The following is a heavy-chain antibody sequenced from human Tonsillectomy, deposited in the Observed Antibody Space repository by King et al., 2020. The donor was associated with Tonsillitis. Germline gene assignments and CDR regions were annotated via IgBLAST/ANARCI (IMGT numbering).Heavy chain of an antibody. V-gene: IGHV4-38-2*02. CDR2: IYHSGST. Sequence: QLQESGPGLVKASETLSLTCTVSGYSISSGYYWDWIRQPPGKGLEWSGSIYHSGSTYYNPSLKSRVTISVDTSKNQFSLNLTSLTAADTAVYYCARVFASDYDFWSGYYRYFDYWGQGTLVTVSS. CDR3: ARVFASDYDFWSGYYRYFDY. D-gene: IGHD3-3*01. CDR1: GYSISSGYY. J-gene: IGHJ4*02.